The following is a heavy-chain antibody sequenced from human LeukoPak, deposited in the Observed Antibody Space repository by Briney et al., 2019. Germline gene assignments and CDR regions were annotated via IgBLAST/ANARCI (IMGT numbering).Heavy chain of an antibody. CDR2: ISWDGGST. D-gene: IGHD5-24*01. Sequence: AGGSLRLSCAASGFTFDDYTMHWVRQAPGKGLEWVSLISWDGGSTYYADSVKGRFTISRDNSKNSLYLQMNSLRTEDTALYYCAKDIGTIVGGYKSGGYFDYWGQGTLVTVSS. CDR1: GFTFDDYT. J-gene: IGHJ4*02. CDR3: AKDIGTIVGGYKSGGYFDY. V-gene: IGHV3-43*01.